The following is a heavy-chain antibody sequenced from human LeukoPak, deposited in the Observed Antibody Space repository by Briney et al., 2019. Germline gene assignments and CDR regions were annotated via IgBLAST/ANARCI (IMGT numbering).Heavy chain of an antibody. Sequence: SETLSLICTVSGGSISSYYWSWIRQPPGKGLEWIGYIYYSGSTNYNPSLKGRVTISVDTSKNQFSLKLSSVTAADTAVYYCARAYCGGDCSFDYWGQGTLVTVSS. CDR1: GGSISSYY. CDR3: ARAYCGGDCSFDY. D-gene: IGHD2-21*02. V-gene: IGHV4-59*08. CDR2: IYYSGST. J-gene: IGHJ4*02.